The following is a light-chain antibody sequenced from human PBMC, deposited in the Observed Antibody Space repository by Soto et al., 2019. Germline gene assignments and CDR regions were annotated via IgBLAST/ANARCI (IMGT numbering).Light chain of an antibody. V-gene: IGLV1-51*02. Sequence: QSVLTQPPSVSAAPGQTVTISCSGSSSDVGSNYVCWYQQFSGSAPKLLIYETNKRSSGIPDRFSGSKSGASATLAITGLQTGDEADYYCGTWDSSLSADVFGTGTRSPS. CDR1: SSDVGSNY. CDR2: ETN. J-gene: IGLJ1*01. CDR3: GTWDSSLSADV.